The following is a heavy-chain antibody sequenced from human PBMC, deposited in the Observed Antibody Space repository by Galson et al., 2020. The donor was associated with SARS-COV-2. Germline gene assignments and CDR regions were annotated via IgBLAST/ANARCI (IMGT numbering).Heavy chain of an antibody. V-gene: IGHV4-30-4*01. D-gene: IGHD3-22*01. CDR1: GGSISSGDYY. J-gene: IGHJ4*02. Sequence: SQTLSLTCTVSGGSISSGDYYWSWIRQPPGKGLEWIGYIYYSGSTYYNPSLKSRVTISVDTSKNQFSLKLSSVTAADTAVYYCARESKRYDSIDYWGQGTLVTVSS. CDR3: ARESKRYDSIDY. CDR2: IYYSGST.